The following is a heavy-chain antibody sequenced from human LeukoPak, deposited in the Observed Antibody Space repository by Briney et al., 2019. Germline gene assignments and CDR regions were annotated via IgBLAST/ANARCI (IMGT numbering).Heavy chain of an antibody. V-gene: IGHV4-59*13. D-gene: IGHD5-24*01. Sequence: ETLSLTCTVSGGSISSSYWSWIRQPPGKGLEWIGFISYSGSANYNPSLKSRITISLDTSKNQFSLKLRSVTAADTAVYYCARRRENLNWFDSWGRGTLVTVSS. CDR1: GGSISSSY. CDR3: ARRRENLNWFDS. J-gene: IGHJ5*01. CDR2: ISYSGSA.